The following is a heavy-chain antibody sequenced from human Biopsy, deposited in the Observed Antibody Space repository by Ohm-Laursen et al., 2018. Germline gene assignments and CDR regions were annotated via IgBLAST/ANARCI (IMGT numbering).Heavy chain of an antibody. Sequence: ASVKVSCKPSGGSFSSYAISWVRQAPGQGLEWMGGIIPFFGTPNYAQMFQGRVTITADTSTSTAYMELSGLRSDDTAGYYCAKGRSLPAAIRSFSYAMDVWGQGTTVTVSS. D-gene: IGHD2-2*01. V-gene: IGHV1-69*06. CDR3: AKGRSLPAAIRSFSYAMDV. CDR2: IIPFFGTP. J-gene: IGHJ6*02. CDR1: GGSFSSYA.